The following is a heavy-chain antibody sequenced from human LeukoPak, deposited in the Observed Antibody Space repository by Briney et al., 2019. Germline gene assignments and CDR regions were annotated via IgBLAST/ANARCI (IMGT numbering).Heavy chain of an antibody. D-gene: IGHD6-13*01. J-gene: IGHJ5*02. CDR1: GGSINTYY. V-gene: IGHV4-59*08. Sequence: KPSETLSLTCTVSGGSINTYYWSWIRQPPGKGLEWIGYIYYSGSTNYNPSLKGRVTISVDTSKNQLSLKLSSVTAADTAVYYCARTIAAAGSDWFDPWGQGTLVTVSS. CDR2: IYYSGST. CDR3: ARTIAAAGSDWFDP.